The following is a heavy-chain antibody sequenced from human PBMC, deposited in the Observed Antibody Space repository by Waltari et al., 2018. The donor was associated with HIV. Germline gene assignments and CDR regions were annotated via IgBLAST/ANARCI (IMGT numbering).Heavy chain of an antibody. CDR1: GFPLRSYA. CDR3: ARDRLHSNGLWDPAEH. CDR2: IGGGDDI. Sequence: EVQLLESGGGLVQPGGSLSPPCAASGFPLRSYAMPWARQAPEKGLECVSGIGGGDDIYYAESVKGRFTISRDNSKNTVYLQMKSLRVEDTAIYYCARDRLHSNGLWDPAEHWGQGTLVTVSS. V-gene: IGHV3-23*01. D-gene: IGHD2-8*01. J-gene: IGHJ4*02.